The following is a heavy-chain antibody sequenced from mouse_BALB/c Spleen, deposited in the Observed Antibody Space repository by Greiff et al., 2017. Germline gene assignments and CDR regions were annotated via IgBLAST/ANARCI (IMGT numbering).Heavy chain of an antibody. V-gene: IGHV1-7*01. CDR1: GYTFTSYW. Sequence: VQLQQSGAELAKPGASVKMSCKASGYTFTSYWMHWVKQRPGQGLEWIGYINPSTGYTEYNQKFKDKATLTADKSSSTAYMQLSSLTSEDSAVYYCARYDYDVDLDYWGQGTTLTVSS. J-gene: IGHJ2*01. D-gene: IGHD2-4*01. CDR2: INPSTGYT. CDR3: ARYDYDVDLDY.